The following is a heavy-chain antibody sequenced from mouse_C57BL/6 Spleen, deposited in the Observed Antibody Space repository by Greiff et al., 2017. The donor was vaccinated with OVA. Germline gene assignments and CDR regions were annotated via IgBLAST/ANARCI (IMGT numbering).Heavy chain of an antibody. J-gene: IGHJ2*01. Sequence: EVQLQQSGPVLVKPGASVKMSCKASGYTFTDYYMNWVKQSHGKSLEWIGVINPYHGGTSYNQKFKGKATLTVDKSSSTAYMELNSLTSEDSAVYYCAEGDLMGNLDYWGQGTTLTVSS. D-gene: IGHD2-1*01. CDR2: INPYHGGT. V-gene: IGHV1-19*01. CDR1: GYTFTDYY. CDR3: AEGDLMGNLDY.